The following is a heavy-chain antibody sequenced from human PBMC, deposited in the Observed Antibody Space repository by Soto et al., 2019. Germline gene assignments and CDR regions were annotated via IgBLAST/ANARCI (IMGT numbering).Heavy chain of an antibody. J-gene: IGHJ6*02. CDR1: GFTFSTYW. CDR3: ARGWGYFDSSGFPYLYTMDV. D-gene: IGHD3-22*01. CDR2: IKEDGSEK. Sequence: GGSLRLSCAASGFTFSTYWMSWVRQAPGKGLEWVANIKEDGSEKYYVDSVEGRFTISRDNAKNSLYLQMTSLRAEDTALYYCARGWGYFDSSGFPYLYTMDVWGQGTTVTVSS. V-gene: IGHV3-7*01.